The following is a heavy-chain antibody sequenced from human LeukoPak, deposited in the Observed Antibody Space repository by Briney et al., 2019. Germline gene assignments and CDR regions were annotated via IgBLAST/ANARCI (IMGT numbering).Heavy chain of an antibody. D-gene: IGHD3-22*01. CDR3: ARDDTTDYYDSSGYYSN. CDR1: GYTFTSYG. Sequence: ASVNVSCTASGYTFTSYGISWVRQAPGQGLEWMGWISAYNGNTNYAQKLQGRVTMTTDTSTSTAYMELRSLRSDDTAVYYCARDDTTDYYDSSGYYSNWGQGTLVTVSS. V-gene: IGHV1-18*01. CDR2: ISAYNGNT. J-gene: IGHJ4*02.